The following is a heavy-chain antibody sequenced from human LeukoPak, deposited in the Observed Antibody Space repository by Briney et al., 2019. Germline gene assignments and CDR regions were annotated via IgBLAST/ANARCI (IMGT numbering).Heavy chain of an antibody. D-gene: IGHD3-16*01. CDR1: GYTFTNYY. J-gene: IGHJ4*02. CDR3: VREEDGGTFDY. Sequence: ASVKVSCKASGYTFTNYYIHWVRQAPGQGLELLGIMKPSSGYTKYAQKFQGRVTMTGDTPTSTVYMDLSSLRSEDTAVYYCVREEDGGTFDYWGQGTLITVSS. CDR2: MKPSSGYT. V-gene: IGHV1-46*01.